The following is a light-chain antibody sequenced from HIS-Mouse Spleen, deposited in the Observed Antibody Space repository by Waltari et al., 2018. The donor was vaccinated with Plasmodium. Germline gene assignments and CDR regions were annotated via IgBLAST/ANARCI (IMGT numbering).Light chain of an antibody. CDR3: QSADSSGTPNWV. J-gene: IGLJ3*02. CDR2: KDS. V-gene: IGLV3-25*03. CDR1: ALPKQY. Sequence: SYELTQPPSVSVSPGQTARITCSGDALPKQYAYWYQQKPGQAPVLVIYKDSARPSGITERFSGSSSGTTVTLTIRGVQAEDEADYYCQSADSSGTPNWVFGGGTKLTVL.